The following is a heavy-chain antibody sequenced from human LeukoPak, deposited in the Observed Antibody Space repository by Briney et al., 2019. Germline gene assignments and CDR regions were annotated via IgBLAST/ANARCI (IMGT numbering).Heavy chain of an antibody. Sequence: GGSLRLSCAASGFTFSSCGFNWVRQAPGKGLEWVSSIGPTGTDRYYADSVRGRFTISRDNPKNSMYLQMDSLRDEDTAVYYCATETIGRHYDYWGQGTLLTVSS. CDR3: ATETIGRHYDY. D-gene: IGHD1-14*01. CDR2: IGPTGTDR. V-gene: IGHV3-21*01. J-gene: IGHJ4*02. CDR1: GFTFSSCG.